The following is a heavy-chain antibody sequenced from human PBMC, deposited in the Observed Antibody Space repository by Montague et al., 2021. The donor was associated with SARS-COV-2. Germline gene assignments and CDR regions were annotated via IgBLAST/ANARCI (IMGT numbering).Heavy chain of an antibody. CDR1: GGSISSGSYY. J-gene: IGHJ2*01. Sequence: TLSLTCTVSGGSISSGSYYWSWIRQPAGKGLEWIGRIYTSGSTNYNPSLKSRVTISVDTSKNQFSLKLSSVTAADTAVYYCARDPLYYYDSSGLLLDWYFDLWGRGTLDTVSS. D-gene: IGHD3-22*01. CDR3: ARDPLYYYDSSGLLLDWYFDL. V-gene: IGHV4-61*02. CDR2: IYTSGST.